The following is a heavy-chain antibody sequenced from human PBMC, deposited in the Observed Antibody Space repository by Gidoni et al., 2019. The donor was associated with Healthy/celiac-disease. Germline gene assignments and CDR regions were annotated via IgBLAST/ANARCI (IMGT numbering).Heavy chain of an antibody. CDR1: GFPFSSYA. J-gene: IGHJ3*02. V-gene: IGHV3-23*04. CDR2: ISGSGGST. Sequence: EVQLVESGGGLVQPGGSLRLSCAASGFPFSSYAMSWVRQAPGKGLEWVSAISGSGGSTYYADSVKGRFTISRDNSKNTLYLQMNSLRAEDTAVYYCAKWDWWEPQTRDAFDIWGQGTMVTVSS. CDR3: AKWDWWEPQTRDAFDI. D-gene: IGHD1-26*01.